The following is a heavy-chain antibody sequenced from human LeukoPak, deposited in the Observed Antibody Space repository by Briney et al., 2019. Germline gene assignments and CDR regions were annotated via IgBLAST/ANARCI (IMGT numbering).Heavy chain of an antibody. CDR1: GGSISSYD. V-gene: IGHV4-4*07. J-gene: IGHJ4*02. D-gene: IGHD3-22*01. Sequence: KPSETLSLTCSGSGGSISSYDWSWIRQPAGKGLEWIGRIYTSGSTNYNPSLKSRVTTSVDTSNNKFSLKLSSVTAADTAVYYCARDRYYYDSSSYRFDYWGRGPLVPVSS. CDR2: IYTSGST. CDR3: ARDRYYYDSSSYRFDY.